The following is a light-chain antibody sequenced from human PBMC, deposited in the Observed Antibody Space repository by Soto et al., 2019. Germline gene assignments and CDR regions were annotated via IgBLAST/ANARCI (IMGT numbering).Light chain of an antibody. J-gene: IGLJ1*01. CDR2: SNN. CDR3: AEWDDSLNGHV. V-gene: IGLV1-44*01. Sequence: QSVLTHPPSASGTPGQRVTISCSGSSSNIGSNTVNWYQQLPGTAPKLLMYSNNQRPSGVPDRLSGSKSGTSASLAISGLQPEDEADYYCAEWDDSLNGHVFGTGTKVTVL. CDR1: SSNIGSNT.